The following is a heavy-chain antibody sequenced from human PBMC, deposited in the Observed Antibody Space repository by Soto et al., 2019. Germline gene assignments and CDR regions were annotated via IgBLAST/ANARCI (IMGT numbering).Heavy chain of an antibody. D-gene: IGHD6-13*01. J-gene: IGHJ3*02. Sequence: QVQLVQSGAEVKKPGASVKVSCKASGYTFTSYGISWVRQAPGHCPEWMGRISTYNGNTNYVQKLQGRVTMTTDTSSNTAYLELRSLRYDDTAVYYCARDPGYSTTWHQAFDIWGQGTMVTVSS. CDR2: ISTYNGNT. CDR1: GYTFTSYG. CDR3: ARDPGYSTTWHQAFDI. V-gene: IGHV1-18*01.